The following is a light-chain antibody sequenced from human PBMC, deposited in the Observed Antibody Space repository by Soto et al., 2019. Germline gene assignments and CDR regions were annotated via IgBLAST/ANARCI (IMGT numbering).Light chain of an antibody. J-gene: IGLJ1*01. Sequence: QSALTQPASVSGSPGQSITITCTGTSSDVGGYNYVSWYQHHPCKAPKLMIYDVSNRPSGVSNRFSGSKSGNTASLTISGLQPEDEADYYCSSYTTSNTRQIVFGTGTKLTV. V-gene: IGLV2-14*03. CDR1: SSDVGGYNY. CDR3: SSYTTSNTRQIV. CDR2: DVS.